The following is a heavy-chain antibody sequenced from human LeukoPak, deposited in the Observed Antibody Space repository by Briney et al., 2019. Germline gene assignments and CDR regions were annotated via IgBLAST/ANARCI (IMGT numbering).Heavy chain of an antibody. D-gene: IGHD3-10*02. CDR3: ARVFGESSAYYFDY. CDR2: INHSGST. V-gene: IGHV4-34*01. CDR1: GGSFSGYY. Sequence: PSETLSLTCAVYGGSFSGYYWSWIRQPPGKGLEWIGEINHSGSTNYNPSLKSRVTISVDTSKNQFSLKLSSVTAADTAVYYCARVFGESSAYYFDYWGQGTLVTVSS. J-gene: IGHJ4*02.